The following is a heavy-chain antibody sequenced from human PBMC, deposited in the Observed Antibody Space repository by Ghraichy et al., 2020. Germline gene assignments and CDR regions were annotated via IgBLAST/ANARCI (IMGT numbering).Heavy chain of an antibody. V-gene: IGHV3-48*02. J-gene: IGHJ6*02. CDR2: ISSSSSTI. Sequence: GGSLRLSCAASGFTFSSYSMNWVRQAPGKGLEWVSYISSSSSTIYYADSVKGRFTISRDNAKNSLYLQMNSLRDEDTAVYYCAREVSSSWYSNYYYYGMDVWGQGTTVTVSS. CDR1: GFTFSSYS. CDR3: AREVSSSWYSNYYYYGMDV. D-gene: IGHD6-13*01.